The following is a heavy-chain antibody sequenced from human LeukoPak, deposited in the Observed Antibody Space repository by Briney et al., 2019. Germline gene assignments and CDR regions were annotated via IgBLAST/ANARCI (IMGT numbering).Heavy chain of an antibody. Sequence: GRSLRLSCAASGFTFSSCGMHWVRQAPGKGLEWVAVISYDGSNKYYADSVKGRFTISRDNSKNTLYLQMNSLRAEDTAVYYCAKGVVRGVIRNWFDPWGQGTLVTVSS. CDR2: ISYDGSNK. V-gene: IGHV3-30*18. CDR3: AKGVVRGVIRNWFDP. J-gene: IGHJ5*02. D-gene: IGHD3-10*01. CDR1: GFTFSSCG.